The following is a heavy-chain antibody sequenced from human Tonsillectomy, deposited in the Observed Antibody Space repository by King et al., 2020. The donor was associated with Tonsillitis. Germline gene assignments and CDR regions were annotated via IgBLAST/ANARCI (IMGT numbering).Heavy chain of an antibody. CDR1: GFTFSRFW. CDR3: ARLPDFYDSSGYFPINY. Sequence: VQLVESGGGLVQPGGSLRLSCAASGFTFSRFWMSWFRQAPGKGLEWVANIKQDGSEEYYVDSVKGRFTIFRDNSKNSLFLQMISLRVEDTAVYYCARLPDFYDSSGYFPINYWGQGTLVTVSS. J-gene: IGHJ4*02. V-gene: IGHV3-7*03. CDR2: IKQDGSEE. D-gene: IGHD3-22*01.